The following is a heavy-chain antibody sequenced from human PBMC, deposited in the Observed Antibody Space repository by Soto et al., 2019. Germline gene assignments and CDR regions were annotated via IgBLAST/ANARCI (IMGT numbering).Heavy chain of an antibody. Sequence: GGSLRLSCAASGFTFSSYGMHWVRQAPGKGLEWVAVIWYDGSNKYYADSVKGRFTISRDNSKNTLYLQMNSLRAEDTAVYYCARARVEQQLVVAGHEWYYYYYMDVWGKGTTVTVSS. CDR1: GFTFSSYG. CDR2: IWYDGSNK. J-gene: IGHJ6*03. V-gene: IGHV3-33*01. D-gene: IGHD6-13*01. CDR3: ARARVEQQLVVAGHEWYYYYYMDV.